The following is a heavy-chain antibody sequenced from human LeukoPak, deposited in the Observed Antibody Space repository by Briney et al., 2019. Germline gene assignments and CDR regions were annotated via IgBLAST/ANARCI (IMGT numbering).Heavy chain of an antibody. CDR1: GFTFNNYW. CDR3: ARLVGDVTTWDC. J-gene: IGHJ4*02. CDR2: VKQDGGEK. Sequence: PGGSLRLSCAASGFTFNNYWMSWVRQAPGKGLEWVANVKQDGGEKYHVDSVKGRFTTSRDNAKSSLYLQMNALRGEDTAVYYCARLVGDVTTWDCWGQGTLVTVSS. D-gene: IGHD1-26*01. V-gene: IGHV3-7*03.